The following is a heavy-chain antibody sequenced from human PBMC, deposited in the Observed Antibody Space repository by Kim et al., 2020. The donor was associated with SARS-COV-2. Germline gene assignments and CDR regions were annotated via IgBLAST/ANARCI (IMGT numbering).Heavy chain of an antibody. D-gene: IGHD2-15*01. CDR3: ARDPLKSPVPVGYYDYYGMDV. CDR2: IYYSGST. J-gene: IGHJ6*02. Sequence: SETLSLTCTVSGGSISSGGYYWSWIRQHPGKGLEWIGYIYYSGSTYYNPSLKSRVTISVDTSKNQFSLKLSSVTAADTAVYYCARDPLKSPVPVGYYDYYGMDVWGQGTTVTVSS. V-gene: IGHV4-31*03. CDR1: GGSISSGGYY.